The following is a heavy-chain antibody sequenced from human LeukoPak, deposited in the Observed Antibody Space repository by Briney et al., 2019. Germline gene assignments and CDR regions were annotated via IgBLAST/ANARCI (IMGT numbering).Heavy chain of an antibody. CDR2: ISFDGSNK. CDR1: GFTFSSYG. Sequence: PGRSLRLSCAASGFTFSSYGMYWVRQAPGKGLEWVAVISFDGSNKYCADSVRGRFTISRDNPKNTLWLQMNSLTPDDTAVYYCARGEFSGLDYWGQGTLVTVSS. V-gene: IGHV3-30*03. J-gene: IGHJ4*02. CDR3: ARGEFSGLDY. D-gene: IGHD5-12*01.